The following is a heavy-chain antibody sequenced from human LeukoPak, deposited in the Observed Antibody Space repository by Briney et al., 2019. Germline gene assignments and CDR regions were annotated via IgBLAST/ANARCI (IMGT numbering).Heavy chain of an antibody. CDR3: AKSWGEYYDYVWAGDY. V-gene: IGHV3-23*01. D-gene: IGHD3-16*01. CDR2: ISGSGGST. CDR1: GFTFSSYA. J-gene: IGHJ4*02. Sequence: GGSLRLSCAASGFTFSSYAMSWVRQAPGKGLEWVSAISGSGGSTYYADCVKGRFPISRVNSKNTLYLQMNSLRAEDAAVYYCAKSWGEYYDYVWAGDYWGQGTLVTVSS.